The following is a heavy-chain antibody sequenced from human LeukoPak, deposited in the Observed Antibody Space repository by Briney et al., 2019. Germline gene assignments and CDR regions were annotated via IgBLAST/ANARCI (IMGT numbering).Heavy chain of an antibody. CDR2: ISAYNGNT. Sequence: ASVKVSCKASGYTFTSYYIHWVRQAPGQGLEWMGWISAYNGNTNYAQKLQGRVTMTTDTSTSTAYMELRSLRSDDTAVYYCASMYSSSWTYYFDYWGQGTLVTVSS. CDR3: ASMYSSSWTYYFDY. D-gene: IGHD6-13*01. J-gene: IGHJ4*02. CDR1: GYTFTSYY. V-gene: IGHV1-18*04.